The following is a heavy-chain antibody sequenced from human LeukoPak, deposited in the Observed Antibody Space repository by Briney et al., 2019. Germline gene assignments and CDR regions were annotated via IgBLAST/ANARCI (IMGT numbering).Heavy chain of an antibody. Sequence: GGSLRLSCAASGFTFSDYWMNWVRQAPGKGLEWVANIKQDGSEKYYVDSVRGRFTISRDNAKNSLYLQMNSLRAEDTAVYYCARRSYLAFDVWGQGTMVTVSS. CDR2: IKQDGSEK. CDR1: GFTFSDYW. V-gene: IGHV3-7*01. D-gene: IGHD1-26*01. CDR3: ARRSYLAFDV. J-gene: IGHJ3*01.